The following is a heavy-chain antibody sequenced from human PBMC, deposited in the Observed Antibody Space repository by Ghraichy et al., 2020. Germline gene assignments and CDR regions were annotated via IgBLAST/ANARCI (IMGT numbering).Heavy chain of an antibody. V-gene: IGHV4-4*02. J-gene: IGHJ5*02. Sequence: SETLSLTCAVSGGSISSSNWWSWVRQPPGKGLEWIGEIYHSGSTNYNPSLKSRVTISVDKSTNQFSLKLSSVTAADTAVYYCARVLHYDFWSGYYSRWFDPWGQGTLVTVSS. CDR1: GGSISSSNW. D-gene: IGHD3-3*01. CDR3: ARVLHYDFWSGYYSRWFDP. CDR2: IYHSGST.